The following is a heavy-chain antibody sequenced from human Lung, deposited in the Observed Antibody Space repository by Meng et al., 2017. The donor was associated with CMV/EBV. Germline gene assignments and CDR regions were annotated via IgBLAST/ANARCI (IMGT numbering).Heavy chain of an antibody. D-gene: IGHD3-16*01. V-gene: IGHV1-69*02. CDR2: IIPILGIA. J-gene: IGHJ6*04. CDR1: GGTFSSYT. Sequence: SVXVSXXTSGGTFSSYTISWVRQAPGQGLEWMGRIIPILGIASYSQKFQGRVTITADKSTSTAYMELSSLRSEDTAVYYCAKWGWGALYGGMDVWGKGTXVTVAS. CDR3: AKWGWGALYGGMDV.